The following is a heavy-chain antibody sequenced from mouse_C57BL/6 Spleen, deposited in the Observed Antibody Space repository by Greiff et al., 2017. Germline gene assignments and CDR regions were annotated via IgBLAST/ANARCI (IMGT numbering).Heavy chain of an antibody. D-gene: IGHD4-1*01. CDR2: IDPSDSYT. J-gene: IGHJ1*03. CDR1: GYTFTSYW. CDR3: ARKLGGYFDV. Sequence: QVQLQQPGAELVMPGASVKLSCKASGYTFTSYWMHWVKQRPGQGLEWIGEIDPSDSYTNYNQKFKGKSTLTVDKSSSTAYMQLSSLTSEDSAVYYCARKLGGYFDVWCTGTTVTVSS. V-gene: IGHV1-69*01.